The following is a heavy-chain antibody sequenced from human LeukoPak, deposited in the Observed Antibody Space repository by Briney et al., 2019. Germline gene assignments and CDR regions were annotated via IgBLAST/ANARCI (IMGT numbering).Heavy chain of an antibody. CDR3: AREGSGSYQNCFDP. CDR2: IYYSGST. Sequence: PSETLSLTCTVSGGSISSYYWSWIRQPPGKGLEWIGYIYYSGSTNYNPSLKSRVTISVDTSKNQFSLKLSSVTAADTAVYYCAREGSGSYQNCFDPWGQGTLVTVSS. D-gene: IGHD3-10*01. CDR1: GGSISSYY. J-gene: IGHJ5*02. V-gene: IGHV4-59*12.